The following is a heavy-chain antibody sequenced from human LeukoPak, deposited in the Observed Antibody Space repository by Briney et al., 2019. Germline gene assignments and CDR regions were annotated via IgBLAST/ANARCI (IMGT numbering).Heavy chain of an antibody. CDR2: ISYDGSNK. V-gene: IGHV3-30*18. J-gene: IGHJ6*02. D-gene: IGHD3-10*01. CDR3: AKAGGSGNYYNDYYYGMDV. Sequence: PGGSLRLSCAASGFTFSSYAMHWVRQAPGKGLEWVAVISYDGSNKYYADSVKGRFTVSRDNSKNTLYLQMNSLRAEDTAVYYCAKAGGSGNYYNDYYYGMDVWGQGTTVTVSS. CDR1: GFTFSSYA.